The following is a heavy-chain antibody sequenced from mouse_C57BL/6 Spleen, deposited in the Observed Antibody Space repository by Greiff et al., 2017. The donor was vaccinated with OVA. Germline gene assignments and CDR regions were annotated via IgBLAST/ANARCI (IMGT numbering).Heavy chain of an antibody. CDR3: LYSNGTYYAMDY. J-gene: IGHJ4*01. CDR1: GFNIKDDY. CDR2: IDPENGDT. Sequence: VQLQQSGAELVRPGASVKLSCTASGFNIKDDYMHWVKQRPEQGLEWIGWIDPENGDTEYASKFQGKATLTADTSSNTAYLQLSSLTSKDTAVYYCLYSNGTYYAMDYWGQGTSVTVSS. D-gene: IGHD2-5*01. V-gene: IGHV14-4*01.